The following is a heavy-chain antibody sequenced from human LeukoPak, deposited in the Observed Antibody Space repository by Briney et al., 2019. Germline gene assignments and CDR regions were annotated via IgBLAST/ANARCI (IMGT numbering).Heavy chain of an antibody. J-gene: IGHJ4*02. D-gene: IGHD5-18*01. V-gene: IGHV1-46*01. Sequence: ASVKVSCKASGYTFINNWMHWVRQAPGQGLEWVGLINPTGTTTLYAQKFQGRVTLTRDMSTSTDYMELRSLKSEDTAVYYCARAHTAMVTGYFDYWGQGTLVTVSS. CDR2: INPTGTTT. CDR3: ARAHTAMVTGYFDY. CDR1: GYTFINNW.